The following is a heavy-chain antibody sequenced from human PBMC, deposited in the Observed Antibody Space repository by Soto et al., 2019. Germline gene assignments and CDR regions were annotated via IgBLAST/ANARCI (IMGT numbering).Heavy chain of an antibody. Sequence: EVQLVESGRGLVQPGGSLRLSCAASGFTFRNFWMSWVRQAPGKGLEWVANIKPDGSEKKYVDSVKGRFTISRDNAKNSLYLQMNSLRDDDTAVYYCARVGQQLPHMYNWFDPWGQGTLLIVSS. CDR2: IKPDGSEK. D-gene: IGHD4-4*01. CDR3: ARVGQQLPHMYNWFDP. CDR1: GFTFRNFW. J-gene: IGHJ5*02. V-gene: IGHV3-7*01.